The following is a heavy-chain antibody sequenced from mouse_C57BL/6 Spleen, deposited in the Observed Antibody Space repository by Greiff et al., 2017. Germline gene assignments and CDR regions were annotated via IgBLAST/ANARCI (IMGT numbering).Heavy chain of an antibody. CDR1: GYSITSGYY. CDR2: ISYDGSN. V-gene: IGHV3-6*01. D-gene: IGHD2-1*01. Sequence: EVKLVESGPGLVKPSQSLSLTCSVTGYSITSGYYWNWIRQFPGNKLEWMGYISYDGSNNYNPSLKNRISITRDTSKNQFFLKLNSVTTEDTATYYCARGDYGNSFDYWGQGTTLTVSS. J-gene: IGHJ2*01. CDR3: ARGDYGNSFDY.